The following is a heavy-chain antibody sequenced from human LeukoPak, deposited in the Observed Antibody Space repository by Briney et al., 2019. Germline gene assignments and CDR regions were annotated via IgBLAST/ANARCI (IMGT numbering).Heavy chain of an antibody. Sequence: PGGSLRLSCAASGFTFSSYAMHWVRQAPGKGLEWVAVISYDGSNKYYADSVKGRFTISRDNSKNTLYLQMNSLRAEDTAVYYCARDLPSAGSSWENNAFDIWGQGTMVTVSS. J-gene: IGHJ3*02. CDR2: ISYDGSNK. V-gene: IGHV3-30*04. CDR3: ARDLPSAGSSWENNAFDI. D-gene: IGHD6-13*01. CDR1: GFTFSSYA.